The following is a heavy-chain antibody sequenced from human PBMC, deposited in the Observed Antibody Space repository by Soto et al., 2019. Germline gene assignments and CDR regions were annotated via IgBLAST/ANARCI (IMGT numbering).Heavy chain of an antibody. CDR2: ISDSGST. D-gene: IGHD2-2*01. V-gene: IGHV3-23*01. J-gene: IGHJ4*02. CDR1: GFTFSNHA. CDR3: ARDPGGHYCTSTSCLYFFDH. Sequence: EVQLLESGGALVQPGGSLRLSCAASGFTFSNHAMNWVRQAPGKGLEWVSTISDSGSTYYADSVKGRFTISRDNSKNTLYLQMNSLRAEDTAVYCRARDPGGHYCTSTSCLYFFDHWGQGTLVIVSS.